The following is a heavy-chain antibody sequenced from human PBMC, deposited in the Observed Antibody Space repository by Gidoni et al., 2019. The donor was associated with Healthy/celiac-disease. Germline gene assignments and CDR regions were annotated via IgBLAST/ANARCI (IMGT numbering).Heavy chain of an antibody. CDR2: ISYDGSNK. CDR1: GFTFSSYA. V-gene: IGHV3-30-3*01. Sequence: QVQLVESVGGVVQPGRSLRLSCAASGFTFSSYAMHWVRQAPGKGLEGVAVISYDGSNKYYADSVKGRFTISRDNSKNTLYLQMNSLRAEDTAVYYCARGGGRGSYYMVYWGQGTLVTVSS. J-gene: IGHJ4*02. CDR3: ARGGGRGSYYMVY. D-gene: IGHD1-26*01.